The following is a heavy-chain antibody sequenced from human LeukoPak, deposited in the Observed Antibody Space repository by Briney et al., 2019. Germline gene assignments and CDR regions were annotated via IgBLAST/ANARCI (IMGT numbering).Heavy chain of an antibody. V-gene: IGHV4-34*01. CDR1: GGSFSGYY. J-gene: IGHJ4*02. D-gene: IGHD5-12*01. CDR2: INHSGNT. CDR3: ARDGDMLATIFDF. Sequence: PSDTLSLTCAVYGGSFSGYYWSWIRQPPGKGLEWIGEINHSGNTNYNPSLKSRVTISVDTSNNQFSLKLSSVTAADTAVYYCARDGDMLATIFDFWGQGTLVTVSS.